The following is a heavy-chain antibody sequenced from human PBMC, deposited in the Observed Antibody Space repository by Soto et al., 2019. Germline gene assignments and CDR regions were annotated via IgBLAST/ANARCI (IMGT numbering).Heavy chain of an antibody. Sequence: QVQVVQSGAEVKKPGASVRLSCKTSGYSFTSCALHWVRQAPGQGFEWMGWINTDSGTTKYSQKFQGRVTITRDASASTAYMELRSLSSGDPTIYYCVRDRAADWYLDLWGRGTLVTVSS. CDR2: INTDSGTT. V-gene: IGHV1-3*04. CDR3: VRDRAADWYLDL. D-gene: IGHD6-25*01. J-gene: IGHJ2*01. CDR1: GYSFTSCA.